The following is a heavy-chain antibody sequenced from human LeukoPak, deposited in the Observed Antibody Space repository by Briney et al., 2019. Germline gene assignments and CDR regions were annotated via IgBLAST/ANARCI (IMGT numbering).Heavy chain of an antibody. CDR2: TYYRSKWYS. CDR1: GDSVSSNSAA. J-gene: IGHJ4*02. D-gene: IGHD3-10*01. CDR3: AGGPGALLH. Sequence: SQTLSLTCVISGDSVSSNSAAWNWIRQSPSRGLEWLGGTYYRSKWYSYYAVSVKSRIIINPDTSKNQFSLQLNSVTPEDTAVYYCAGGPGALLHWGQGILVTVSS. V-gene: IGHV6-1*01.